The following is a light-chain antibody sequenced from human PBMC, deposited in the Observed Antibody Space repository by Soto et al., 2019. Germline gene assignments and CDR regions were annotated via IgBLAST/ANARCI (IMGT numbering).Light chain of an antibody. J-gene: IGLJ2*01. V-gene: IGLV2-14*01. CDR2: EVS. Sequence: QPASVSGSPGQSITISCTGTSSDVGGYIHVSWYQQHPGKAPKLMIYEVSNRPSGVSNRFSGSKSGNTASLSISGLQAEDEAEYYCSSYTSTTVVFGGGTKLTVL. CDR3: SSYTSTTVV. CDR1: SSDVGGYIH.